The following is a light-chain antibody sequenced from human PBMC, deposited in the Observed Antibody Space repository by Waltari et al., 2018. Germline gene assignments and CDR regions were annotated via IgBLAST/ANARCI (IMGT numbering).Light chain of an antibody. CDR2: SAS. V-gene: IGKV1-39*01. Sequence: DIQMTQSPSSLSASVGDRVTITCRASQRINNYVNLYHQKPGKAPNLLIYSASTLQVGVPSRFSGSGYGTDFTLTISSLQTEDFGTYYCQQTYSAFLSFGGGTRVEV. CDR1: QRINNY. CDR3: QQTYSAFLS. J-gene: IGKJ4*01.